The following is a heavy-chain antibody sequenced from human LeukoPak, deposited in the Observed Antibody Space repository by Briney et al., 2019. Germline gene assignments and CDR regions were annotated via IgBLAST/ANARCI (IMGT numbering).Heavy chain of an antibody. CDR2: ISGSGGDT. Sequence: PGGSLRLSCAASGFTFSSYAMTWVRRAPGKGLEWVSAISGSGGDTYYADSVKGRFTISRDNSKNTLYLQMNSLRAEDTAVYYCGTESEARAFDIWGQGTMVTVSS. J-gene: IGHJ3*02. CDR3: GTESEARAFDI. D-gene: IGHD6-6*01. CDR1: GFTFSSYA. V-gene: IGHV3-23*01.